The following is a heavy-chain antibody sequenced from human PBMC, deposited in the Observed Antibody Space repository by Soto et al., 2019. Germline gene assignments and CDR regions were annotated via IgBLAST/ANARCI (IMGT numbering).Heavy chain of an antibody. CDR1: GFTFSSYG. Sequence: QVQLVESGGGVVQPGRSLRLSCAASGFTFSSYGMHWVRQAPGKGLEWVAVIWYDGSNKYYADSVKGRFTISRDNSKNTLYLQMNSLRAEDTAVYYCARGGIGMATITSAFDYWGQGTLVTVSS. V-gene: IGHV3-33*01. J-gene: IGHJ4*02. CDR3: ARGGIGMATITSAFDY. CDR2: IWYDGSNK. D-gene: IGHD5-12*01.